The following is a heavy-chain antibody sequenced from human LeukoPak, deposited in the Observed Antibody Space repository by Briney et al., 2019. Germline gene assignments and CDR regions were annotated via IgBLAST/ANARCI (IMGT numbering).Heavy chain of an antibody. CDR1: GGTFSIYA. CDR3: ASCLLVPAAIRGDYYYGMDV. Sequence: ASVNVSFKASGGTFSIYAISWVRQAPGQGLEWMGGIIPIFGTANYAQKFQGRVTITADESTSTAYMELSSLRSEDTAVYYCASCLLVPAAIRGDYYYGMDVWGQGTTVTVSS. V-gene: IGHV1-69*01. D-gene: IGHD2-2*01. CDR2: IIPIFGTA. J-gene: IGHJ6*02.